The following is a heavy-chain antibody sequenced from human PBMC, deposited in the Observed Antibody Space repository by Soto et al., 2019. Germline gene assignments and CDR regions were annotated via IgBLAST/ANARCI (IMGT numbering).Heavy chain of an antibody. CDR2: IYHSGST. CDR3: ARGGYSHGY. V-gene: IGHV4-59*01. CDR1: GGSISSYY. D-gene: IGHD5-18*01. J-gene: IGHJ4*02. Sequence: SETLSLTCTVSGGSISSYYWSWIRQPPGKGLEWIGDIYHSGSTNYDPSLKSRVTISVDTSKNQFSLKLSSVTAADTAVYYCARGGYSHGYWGQGTLVTVSS.